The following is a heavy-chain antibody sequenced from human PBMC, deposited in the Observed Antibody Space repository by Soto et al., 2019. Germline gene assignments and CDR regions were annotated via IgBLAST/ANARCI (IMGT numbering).Heavy chain of an antibody. J-gene: IGHJ4*02. D-gene: IGHD1-26*01. Sequence: QITLKESGPTLVKPTQTLTLTCTFSGFSLRTSTVDVGWIRQPPGKALEWLALIYWHDDKRYSPSLKTRLTITTDTSHNQVVLTMTNMDPVDTATYYCAHRNSGSYFDYWGQGTLVTVSS. V-gene: IGHV2-5*01. CDR1: GFSLRTSTVD. CDR3: AHRNSGSYFDY. CDR2: IYWHDDK.